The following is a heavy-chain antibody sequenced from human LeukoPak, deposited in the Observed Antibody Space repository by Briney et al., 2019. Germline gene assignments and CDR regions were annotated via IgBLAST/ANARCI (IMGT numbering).Heavy chain of an antibody. V-gene: IGHV3-23*01. Sequence: GGSLRLSCAASGFTFNNYAINWVRQAPGKGLERVSGISGSGGSTYYADSVKGRFTISRDNSKNTLFLQMNNLRAEDTAVYYCAKGHLVSHSSLSGGGFDYWGQGTLVTVSS. CDR2: ISGSGGST. J-gene: IGHJ4*02. D-gene: IGHD3-22*01. CDR3: AKGHLVSHSSLSGGGFDY. CDR1: GFTFNNYA.